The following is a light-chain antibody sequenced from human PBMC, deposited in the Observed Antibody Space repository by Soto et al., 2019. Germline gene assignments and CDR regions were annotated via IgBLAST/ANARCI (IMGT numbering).Light chain of an antibody. CDR2: SHN. J-gene: IGLJ3*02. CDR1: SSNIGGYT. Sequence: QSVLTQPPSASGTPGQRVTISCSGSSSNIGGYTVNWYQQLPGTAPKLLIYSHNQRPSGVPDRFSGSKSGTSASLAISGLQSEDEADYYCAAWDDSLNGGVFGGGTQLTVL. V-gene: IGLV1-44*01. CDR3: AAWDDSLNGGV.